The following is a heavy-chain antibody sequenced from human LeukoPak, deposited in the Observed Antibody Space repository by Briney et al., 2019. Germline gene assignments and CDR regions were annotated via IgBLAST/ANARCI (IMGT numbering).Heavy chain of an antibody. CDR3: GTLLSNGPFDY. Sequence: TSVKVSCKASGYTFTGYYMHWVRQAPGQGLEWMGYIYPNSGATKYAQKFQGRVTMTRDTSISTAYMELSGLRSDDTAVYYCGTLLSNGPFDYWGQGSLVTVSS. CDR2: IYPNSGAT. CDR1: GYTFTGYY. J-gene: IGHJ4*02. V-gene: IGHV1-2*02.